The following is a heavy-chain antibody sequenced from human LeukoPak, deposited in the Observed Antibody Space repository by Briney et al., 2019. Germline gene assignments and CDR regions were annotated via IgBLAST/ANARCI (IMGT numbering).Heavy chain of an antibody. D-gene: IGHD6-19*01. CDR3: ARAYSSGWYYFDY. V-gene: IGHV1-46*01. CDR2: ISPSGGST. Sequence: GASVKVSCKASGGTFSSYAISWVRQAPGQGLEWMGIISPSGGSTSYAQKFQGRVTMTRDTSTSTVYMELSSLRSEDTAVYYCARAYSSGWYYFDYWGQGTLVTVSS. CDR1: GGTFSSYA. J-gene: IGHJ4*02.